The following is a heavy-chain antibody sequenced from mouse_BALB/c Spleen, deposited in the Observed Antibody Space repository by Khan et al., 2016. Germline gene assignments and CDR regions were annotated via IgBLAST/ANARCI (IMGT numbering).Heavy chain of an antibody. J-gene: IGHJ1*01. CDR1: GFAFSRYD. CDR2: ISSGGDFT. V-gene: IGHV5-12-1*01. D-gene: IGHD2-4*01. CDR3: TRHGLPHWDFDV. Sequence: EVELVESGRGLVKPGGSLKLSCAASGFAFSRYDMSWVRQTPEKRLEWVAFISSGGDFTYYPDTVNGRFTISRDNTNNTLYLQMSSLRSDDTAIYYCTRHGLPHWDFDVWGAGTTVTVSS.